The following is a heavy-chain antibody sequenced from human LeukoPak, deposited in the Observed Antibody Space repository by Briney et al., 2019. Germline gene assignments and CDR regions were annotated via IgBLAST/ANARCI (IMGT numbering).Heavy chain of an antibody. D-gene: IGHD6-13*01. CDR3: ARDLGSSWYGDAFDI. V-gene: IGHV4-4*07. CDR2: IYTSGST. J-gene: IGHJ3*02. Sequence: SSETLSLTCTVSGGSISSYYWSWIRQPAGKGLEWTGRIYTSGSTNYNPSLKSRVTMSVDTSKNQFSLKLSSVTAADTAVYYCARDLGSSWYGDAFDIWGQGTMVTVSS. CDR1: GGSISSYY.